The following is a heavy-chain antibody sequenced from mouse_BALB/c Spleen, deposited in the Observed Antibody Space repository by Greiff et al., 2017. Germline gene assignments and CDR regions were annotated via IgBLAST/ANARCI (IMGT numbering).Heavy chain of an antibody. CDR3: ARVWDRYYFDY. V-gene: IGHV5-6*01. CDR2: ISSGGSYT. CDR1: GFTFSSYG. D-gene: IGHD3-3*01. J-gene: IGHJ2*01. Sequence: EVQRVESGGDLVKPGGSLKLSCAASGFTFSSYGMSWVRQTPDKRLEWVATISSGGSYTYYPDSVKGRFTISRDNAKNTLYLQMSSLKSEDTAMYYCARVWDRYYFDYWGQGTTLTVSS.